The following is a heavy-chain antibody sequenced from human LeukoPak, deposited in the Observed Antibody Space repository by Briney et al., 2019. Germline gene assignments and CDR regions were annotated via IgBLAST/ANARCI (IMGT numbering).Heavy chain of an antibody. CDR2: ISSSGSSI. CDR1: GFTFSSYE. CDR3: ASRPPPHRGPFDY. V-gene: IGHV3-48*03. J-gene: IGHJ4*02. Sequence: GGSLRLSCAASGFTFSSYEMNWVRQAPGKGLEWVSYISSSGSSIEYADSVKGRFTISRDNAKNSLYLQMNSLRAEDTAVYYCASRPPPHRGPFDYWGQGTLVTVSS.